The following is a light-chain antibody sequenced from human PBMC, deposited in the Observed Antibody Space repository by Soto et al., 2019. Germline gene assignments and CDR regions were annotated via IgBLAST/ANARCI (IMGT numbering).Light chain of an antibody. CDR3: SSYTSSSFYV. Sequence: QSVLTQPPSASSTPGQTVTISCSGSTSNIGTFYVYWYQHLPGTAPKLMIYEVSNRPSGVSNRFSGSKSGNTASLTISGLQAEDEADYYCSSYTSSSFYVFGTGTKVTVL. CDR2: EVS. J-gene: IGLJ1*01. CDR1: TSNIGTFY. V-gene: IGLV2-14*01.